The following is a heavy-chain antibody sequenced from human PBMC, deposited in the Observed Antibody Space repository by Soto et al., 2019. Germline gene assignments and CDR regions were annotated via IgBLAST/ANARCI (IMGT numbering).Heavy chain of an antibody. CDR1: GFTFSSYA. D-gene: IGHD3-10*01. CDR2: INSDGSST. Sequence: PGGSLRLSCSASGFTFSSYAMYWVRQAPGKGLVWVSRINSDGSSTCYADSVKGRFTISRDNAKNTLYLQMNSLRAEDTAVYYCARDPLDYYGWPLDVWGQGTTVTVSS. J-gene: IGHJ6*02. CDR3: ARDPLDYYGWPLDV. V-gene: IGHV3-74*01.